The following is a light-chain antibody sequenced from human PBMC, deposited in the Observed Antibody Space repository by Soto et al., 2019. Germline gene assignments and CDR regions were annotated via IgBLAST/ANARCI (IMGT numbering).Light chain of an antibody. CDR3: KQSYHNPVN. J-gene: IGKJ4*01. CDR1: KSISSY. V-gene: IGKV1-39*01. Sequence: DIRRTQSPWSRSASVESVVTITCRAIKSISSYLNCYQQKPGKAPKLLIYAASSLQSGVPSRFSGSGSGTDFTLTISSLPIEDSATYYCKQSYHNPVNFGGGTKVDIK. CDR2: AAS.